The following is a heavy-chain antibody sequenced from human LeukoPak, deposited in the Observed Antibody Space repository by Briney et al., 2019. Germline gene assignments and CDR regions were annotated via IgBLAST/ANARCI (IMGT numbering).Heavy chain of an antibody. CDR3: TRDAVAYSSVYGAGKYFDD. D-gene: IGHD5/OR15-5a*01. CDR2: ISYNGRNE. Sequence: GGSLRLSCATSGLNFINAWMSWVRQAPGKGLEWLTFISYNGRNEFYADYVKGRFTVSRDNSKSALYVQMNSLRPEDTAVYYCTRDAVAYSSVYGAGKYFDDWGQGTLVIVSS. J-gene: IGHJ4*02. V-gene: IGHV3-30*14. CDR1: GLNFINAW.